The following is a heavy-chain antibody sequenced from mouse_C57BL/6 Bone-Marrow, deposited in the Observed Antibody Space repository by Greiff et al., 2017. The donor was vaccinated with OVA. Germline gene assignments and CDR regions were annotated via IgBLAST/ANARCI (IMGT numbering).Heavy chain of an antibody. V-gene: IGHV1-66*01. Sequence: QVQLQQSGPELVKPGASVKISCKASGYSFTSYYIHWVKQRPGQGLEWIGWIYPGSGNTKYNGKFKGKATLTADTSSSTAYMQLSSLTSEDSAVYYCSRMTPYYYGSSPYYFDYWGQGTTLTVSS. CDR2: IYPGSGNT. J-gene: IGHJ2*01. CDR1: GYSFTSYY. CDR3: SRMTPYYYGSSPYYFDY. D-gene: IGHD1-1*01.